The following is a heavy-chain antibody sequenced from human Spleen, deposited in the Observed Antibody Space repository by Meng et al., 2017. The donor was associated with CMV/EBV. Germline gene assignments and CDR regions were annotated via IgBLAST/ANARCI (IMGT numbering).Heavy chain of an antibody. CDR2: INPNSGGT. CDR3: ARGGYCSSSSCYEFDH. D-gene: IGHD2-2*01. Sequence: ASVKVSCKASGYTFTGYYMHWVRQAPGQGLEWMGWINPNSGGTNYAQKFQGRVTMTRDTSISTAYMELSRLRSDDTAVYYCARGGYCSSSSCYEFDHWGQGALVTVS. V-gene: IGHV1-2*02. CDR1: GYTFTGYY. J-gene: IGHJ4*02.